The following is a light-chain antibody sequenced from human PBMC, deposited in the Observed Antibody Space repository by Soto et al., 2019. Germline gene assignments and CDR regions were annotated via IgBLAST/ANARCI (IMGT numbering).Light chain of an antibody. J-gene: IGLJ2*01. Sequence: QSALTQPASVSGSPGQSITFSCTGTSSDIGAYNYVSWYQHHPGKAPKLLIYDVTDRPSGVSDRFSGSKSGTTASLTISVLQAEYEADWFCSQCATSNTPVVLGGGTKDTVL. CDR2: DVT. CDR3: SQCATSNTPVV. CDR1: SSDIGAYNY. V-gene: IGLV2-14*03.